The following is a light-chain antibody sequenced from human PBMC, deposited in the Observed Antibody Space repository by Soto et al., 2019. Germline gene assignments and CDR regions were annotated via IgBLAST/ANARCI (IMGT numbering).Light chain of an antibody. CDR3: QQRSSWPPTPT. CDR1: QSVSNY. Sequence: EIVLTQSPATLSLSPGESATLSCRASQSVSNYLAWYQQKPGQAPRLLIYDASNRATGIPARFSGSGSGTDFTLTISSLEHEDFAVYYCQQRSSWPPTPTFGGGTKVEI. CDR2: DAS. V-gene: IGKV3-11*01. J-gene: IGKJ4*01.